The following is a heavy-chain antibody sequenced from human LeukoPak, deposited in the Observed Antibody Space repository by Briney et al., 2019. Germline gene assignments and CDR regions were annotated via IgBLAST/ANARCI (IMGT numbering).Heavy chain of an antibody. CDR1: GGAISSYY. V-gene: IGHV4-4*07. J-gene: IGHJ4*02. CDR3: ARVDCSGGSCYPGYFDY. Sequence: SETLSLTCTVSGGAISSYYWSWIRQPAEKGLEWIGRIYTSGSTNYNPSLKSRVTMSVDTSKNQFSLKLSSVTAADTAVYYCARVDCSGGSCYPGYFDYWGQGTLVTVSS. CDR2: IYTSGST. D-gene: IGHD2-15*01.